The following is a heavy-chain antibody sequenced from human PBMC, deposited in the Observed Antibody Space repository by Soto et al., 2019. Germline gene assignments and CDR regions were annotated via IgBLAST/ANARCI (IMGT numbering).Heavy chain of an antibody. V-gene: IGHV3-66*01. J-gene: IGHJ3*01. CDR2: IYSGVKT. CDR1: GFSVDIDY. D-gene: IGHD2-2*01. CDR3: ASPPWPSDSMPPSTV. Sequence: PGGSLRLSCAASGFSVDIDYMSWVRQAPGKGLEWVSNIYSGVKTFYADSVKGRFTISRDNSKNAMYLQMYSLRVEDTAVYYCASPPWPSDSMPPSTVWGQGTMVTVSS.